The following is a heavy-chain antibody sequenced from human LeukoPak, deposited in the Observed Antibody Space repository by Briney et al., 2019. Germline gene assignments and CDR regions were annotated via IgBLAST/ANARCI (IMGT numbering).Heavy chain of an antibody. Sequence: TGGSLRLSCAASGFTFSSYTMSWVRQAPGKGLEWVSPITTTDGNTYYADSLKGRFTVSRDNSKNTLFLQMNSLRAEDTAVYYCAKDGGLWVSAHWGDSWGRGTLVTVSS. J-gene: IGHJ4*02. V-gene: IGHV3-23*01. CDR1: GFTFSSYT. CDR2: ITTTDGNT. D-gene: IGHD7-27*01. CDR3: AKDGGLWVSAHWGDS.